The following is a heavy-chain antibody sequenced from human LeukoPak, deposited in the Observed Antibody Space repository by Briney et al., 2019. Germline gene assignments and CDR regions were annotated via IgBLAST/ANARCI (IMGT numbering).Heavy chain of an antibody. D-gene: IGHD3-10*01. CDR3: ARDVYYGSGSPRLDY. V-gene: IGHV3-7*01. J-gene: IGHJ4*02. CDR2: IKQDGSEK. CDR1: GFTFSSYW. Sequence: GGSLRLSCAASGFTFSSYWMSWVRQAPGKGLEWVANIKQDGSEKYYVDSVKGRFTISRDNAKNPLYLQMNSLRAEDTAVYYCARDVYYGSGSPRLDYWGQGTLVTVSS.